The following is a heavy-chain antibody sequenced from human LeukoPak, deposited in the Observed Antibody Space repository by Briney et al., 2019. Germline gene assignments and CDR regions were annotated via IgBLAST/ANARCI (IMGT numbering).Heavy chain of an antibody. CDR3: AGRRVGYAFDI. CDR1: GGSISGSSYY. J-gene: IGHJ3*02. CDR2: IYYSGST. Sequence: SETLSLTCTVSGGSISGSSYYWGWIRQPPGKGLEWIGSIYYSGSTYYNPSLKSRVTISVDTSKNQFSLKLSSVTAADTAVYYCAGRRVGYAFDIWGQGTMVTVSS. D-gene: IGHD3-10*01. V-gene: IGHV4-39*01.